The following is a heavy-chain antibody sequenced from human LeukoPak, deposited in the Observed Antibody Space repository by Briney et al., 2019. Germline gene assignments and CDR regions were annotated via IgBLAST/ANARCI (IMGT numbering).Heavy chain of an antibody. Sequence: SQTLALTCAISGDSVSNNRAAWNWIRQSPSSGLEWLGRTYYRSKWYNDYVVSVKSRMTTNPDTSKNQFSLQLNSVTPEDTAVYYCARGGSGWYLDYWGQGTLVTVSS. D-gene: IGHD6-19*01. CDR2: TYYRSKWYN. V-gene: IGHV6-1*01. CDR1: GDSVSNNRAA. J-gene: IGHJ4*02. CDR3: ARGGSGWYLDY.